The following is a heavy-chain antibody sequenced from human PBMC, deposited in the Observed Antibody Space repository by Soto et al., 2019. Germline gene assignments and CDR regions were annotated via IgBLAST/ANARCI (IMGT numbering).Heavy chain of an antibody. CDR3: ARDLYSIAARLPYYSCGMDV. CDR1: GGTFSNYA. CDR2: IIPIFGTA. D-gene: IGHD6-6*01. J-gene: IGHJ6*02. Sequence: QVQLVQSGAEVKKPGSSVKVSCKASGGTFSNYAISWVRQAPGQGLEWMGGIIPIFGTAHYAQKFQGRVTITAHEPTRTAYMDLISLRSEDTAVYYCARDLYSIAARLPYYSCGMDVCGQGTTVTVSS. V-gene: IGHV1-69*12.